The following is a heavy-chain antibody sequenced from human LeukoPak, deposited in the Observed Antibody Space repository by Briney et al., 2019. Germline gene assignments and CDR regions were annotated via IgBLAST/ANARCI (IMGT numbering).Heavy chain of an antibody. CDR3: AKDDYYDSSGDPNWFDP. V-gene: IGHV3-30*18. J-gene: IGHJ5*02. CDR2: ISYDGSDK. CDR1: GFTFSSYG. Sequence: GGSLRLSCAASGFTFSSYGMHWVRQAPGKGLEWVAVISYDGSDKYYADSVKGRFTISRDNSKNTLYLQMNSLRAEDTAVCFCAKDDYYDSSGDPNWFDPWGQGTLVTVSS. D-gene: IGHD3-22*01.